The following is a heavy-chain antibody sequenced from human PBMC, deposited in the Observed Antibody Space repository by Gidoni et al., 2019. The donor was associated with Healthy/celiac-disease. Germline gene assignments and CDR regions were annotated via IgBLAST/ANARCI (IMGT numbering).Heavy chain of an antibody. CDR2: IYYSGRT. CDR1: GGSISSGGYY. V-gene: IGHV4-31*03. D-gene: IGHD4-17*01. CDR3: ARSYGDYEGGFGY. Sequence: QVQLQESGPGLVTPSQTLSRSCTVTGGSISSGGYYWSWIRQHPGKGLEWIGYIYYSGRTYYNPSLKIRVTISVDTSKNQFSLKLSSVTAADTAVYYCARSYGDYEGGFGYWGQGTLVTVSS. J-gene: IGHJ4*02.